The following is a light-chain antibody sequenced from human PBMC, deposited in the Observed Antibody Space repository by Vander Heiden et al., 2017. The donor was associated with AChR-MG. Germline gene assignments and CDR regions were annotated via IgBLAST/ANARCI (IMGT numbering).Light chain of an antibody. CDR3: QQTYSTPPM. V-gene: IGKV1-39*01. J-gene: IGKJ1*01. Sequence: DIQMTQSPSSLSASVGDRITITCRASQTISNYLHWYQQKPGKTPKLLIYAASNLQSGVPSRFIGSASGTDFTLTISSLQPEDFATYYCQQTYSTPPMFGQGTKVEIK. CDR1: QTISNY. CDR2: AAS.